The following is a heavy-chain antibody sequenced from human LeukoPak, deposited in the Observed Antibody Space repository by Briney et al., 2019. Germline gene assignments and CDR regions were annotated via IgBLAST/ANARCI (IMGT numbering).Heavy chain of an antibody. CDR2: IYHSGST. CDR1: GGSISSNSGH. D-gene: IGHD3-22*01. Sequence: SETLSLICTVSGGSISSNSGHWGWIRQPPGKGLEWIGTIYHSGSTYSNPSLKSRVTISVDTSKNQFSLKLSSVTAADTAVYYCARDNYYDGAFDIWGQGTMVTVSS. CDR3: ARDNYYDGAFDI. V-gene: IGHV4-39*07. J-gene: IGHJ3*02.